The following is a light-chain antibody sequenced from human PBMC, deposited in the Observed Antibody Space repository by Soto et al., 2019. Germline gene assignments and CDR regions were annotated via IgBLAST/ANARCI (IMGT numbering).Light chain of an antibody. CDR3: GAYISPRV. CDR2: EVS. V-gene: IGLV2-14*01. CDR1: SSDVDGYNY. Sequence: QSALTQPASVSGSPGQSITISCTGTSSDVDGYNYVSWYQQHPGKAPKLIIFEVSNRPSGVSDRFSGSKSGNTASLTISGLQAEDEGVYYCGAYISPRVFGGGTQLTVL. J-gene: IGLJ3*02.